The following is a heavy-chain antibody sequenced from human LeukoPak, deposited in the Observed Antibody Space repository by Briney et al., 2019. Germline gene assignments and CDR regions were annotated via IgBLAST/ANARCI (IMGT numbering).Heavy chain of an antibody. D-gene: IGHD6-6*01. V-gene: IGHV4-59*08. Sequence: PSETPSLTCIVSGGSISSYYWNWIRQPPGKGLEWIGYVYHRGSTNSNPSLKSRVTISIDTSKSQFSLKLSSVTAADTAVYYCARQWGYTSSSERANWFDPWGQGTLVTVSS. CDR3: ARQWGYTSSSERANWFDP. J-gene: IGHJ5*02. CDR2: VYHRGST. CDR1: GGSISSYY.